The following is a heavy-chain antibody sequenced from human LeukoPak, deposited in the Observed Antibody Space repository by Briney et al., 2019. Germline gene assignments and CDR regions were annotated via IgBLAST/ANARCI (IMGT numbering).Heavy chain of an antibody. Sequence: GGSLRLSCAASGFTFSSYAMHWVRQAPGKGLEWVALIPYDGSNKYYADSVKGRFTVSRDNSKNTLYLQMNSLRAEDTAVYYCARPGNDYGDYYYYYYMDVWGKGTTVTVSS. J-gene: IGHJ6*03. D-gene: IGHD4-17*01. CDR3: ARPGNDYGDYYYYYYMDV. CDR1: GFTFSSYA. CDR2: IPYDGSNK. V-gene: IGHV3-30*04.